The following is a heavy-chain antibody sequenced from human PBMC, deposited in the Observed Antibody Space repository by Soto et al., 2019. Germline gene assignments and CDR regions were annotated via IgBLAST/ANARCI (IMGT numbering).Heavy chain of an antibody. CDR3: AREGIQLWSWAFDI. CDR2: ISSSSSYI. J-gene: IGHJ3*02. CDR1: GFTFSSYS. D-gene: IGHD5-18*01. V-gene: IGHV3-21*01. Sequence: RSLRLSCAASGFTFSSYSMNWVRQAPGKGLEWVSSISSSSSYIYYADSVKGRFTISRDNAKNSLYLQMNSLRAEDTAVYYCAREGIQLWSWAFDIWGQGTMVTVSS.